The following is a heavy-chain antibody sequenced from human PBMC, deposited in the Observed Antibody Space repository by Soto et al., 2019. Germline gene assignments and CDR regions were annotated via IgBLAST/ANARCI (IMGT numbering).Heavy chain of an antibody. V-gene: IGHV1-2*04. CDR2: INPNSGGT. CDR3: ARDPGVAGGPYSYYGMDV. J-gene: IGHJ6*02. Sequence: ASVKVSCKASGYTFTGYYMHWVRQAPGQGLEWMGWINPNSGGTNYALKFQGWVTMTRDTSISTAYMELSRLRSDDTAVYYCARDPGVAGGPYSYYGMDVWGQGTTVTVSS. CDR1: GYTFTGYY. D-gene: IGHD6-19*01.